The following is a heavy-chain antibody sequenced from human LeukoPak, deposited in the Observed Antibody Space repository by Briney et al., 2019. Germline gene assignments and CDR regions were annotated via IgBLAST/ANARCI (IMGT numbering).Heavy chain of an antibody. J-gene: IGHJ5*02. V-gene: IGHV1-8*03. Sequence: SVKVSCKASGYTFTSYDINWVRQATGQGLEWMGWMNPNSGNTGYAQKFQGRVTITRNTSISTAYMELSSLRSEDTAVYYCARAPQIAAAGTNWFDPWGQGTLVTVSS. CDR3: ARAPQIAAAGTNWFDP. D-gene: IGHD6-13*01. CDR1: GYTFTSYD. CDR2: MNPNSGNT.